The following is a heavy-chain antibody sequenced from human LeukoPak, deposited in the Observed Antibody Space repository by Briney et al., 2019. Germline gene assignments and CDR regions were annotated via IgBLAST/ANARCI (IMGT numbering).Heavy chain of an antibody. D-gene: IGHD3-9*01. CDR1: VNSFTNYW. CDR3: TRVTGLSGQLDS. Sequence: GESLKISCKGSVNSFTNYWIGWVRQMPGKGLEWMGIIYPGDSDTRYSPSFQGHVTISADKSISTAYVQWSSLKASDTAVYYCTRVTGLSGQLDSWGQGTLVTVSS. J-gene: IGHJ4*02. V-gene: IGHV5-51*01. CDR2: IYPGDSDT.